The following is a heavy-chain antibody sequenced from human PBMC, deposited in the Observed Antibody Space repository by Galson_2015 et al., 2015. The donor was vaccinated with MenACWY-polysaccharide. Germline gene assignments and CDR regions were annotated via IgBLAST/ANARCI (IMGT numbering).Heavy chain of an antibody. J-gene: IGHJ4*02. D-gene: IGHD2-2*02. CDR3: ARAEYTTSSGPHDF. V-gene: IGHV3-48*02. Sequence: SLRLSCAASGFAFSTYHMDWVRQAPGKGPEWISYISSTSVIYYADSVKGRFTISRDNAKNSLYLQMNALRDDDTAIYYCARAEYTTSSGPHDFWGQGTLVTVSS. CDR2: ISSTSVI. CDR1: GFAFSTYH.